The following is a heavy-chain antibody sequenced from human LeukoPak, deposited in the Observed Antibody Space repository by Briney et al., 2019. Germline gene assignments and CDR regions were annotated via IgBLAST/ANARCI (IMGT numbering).Heavy chain of an antibody. D-gene: IGHD4-23*01. CDR1: GGSITTYY. CDR2: FYVSGSI. CDR3: ARQGGLGTPASGSLEAFDY. Sequence: ASETLSLTCTVSGGSITTYYWSWLRQPAGKGLEWIGRFYVSGSIDYNPSLKGRITISLDKSKNQFSLNLTSVTAADTAVYYCARQGGLGTPASGSLEAFDYWGQGTLVTVSS. V-gene: IGHV4-4*07. J-gene: IGHJ4*02.